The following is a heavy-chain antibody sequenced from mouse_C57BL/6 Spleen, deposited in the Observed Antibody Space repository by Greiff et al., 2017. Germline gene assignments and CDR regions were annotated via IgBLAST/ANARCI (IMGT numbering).Heavy chain of an antibody. Sequence: VQLQQSGPELVKPGASVKMSCKASGYTFTDYNMYWVKQSHGKSLEWIGYINPNNGGTSYNQKFKGKATLTVNKSSSTAYMELRSLTSEDSAVYYCARSHYDGYPYGGQGTTLTVSS. J-gene: IGHJ2*01. CDR1: GYTFTDYN. CDR3: ARSHYDGYPY. D-gene: IGHD2-3*01. CDR2: INPNNGGT. V-gene: IGHV1-22*01.